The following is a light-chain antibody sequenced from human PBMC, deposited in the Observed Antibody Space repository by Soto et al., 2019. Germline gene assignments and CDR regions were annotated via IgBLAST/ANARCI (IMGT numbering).Light chain of an antibody. V-gene: IGKV1-5*01. CDR1: QSISYW. CDR3: HQYNSYSPT. J-gene: IGKJ1*01. Sequence: DIQRTQSTSTLSASVGDRVTITCLASQSISYWLAWYQQKPGKAPKLLIYDASGLESGVPSRFSGSGSGTEFTLTISSLQPDDFATYYCHQYNSYSPTFGQGTKV. CDR2: DAS.